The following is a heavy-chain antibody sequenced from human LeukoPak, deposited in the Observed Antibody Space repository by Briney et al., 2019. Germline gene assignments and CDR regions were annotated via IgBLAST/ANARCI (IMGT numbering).Heavy chain of an antibody. CDR1: GFTFSSYS. CDR2: ISSSSSTI. J-gene: IGHJ4*02. V-gene: IGHV3-48*04. Sequence: GGSLRLSCAASGFTFSSYSMNWVRQAPGKGLEWVSYISSSSSTIYYADSVKGRFTISRDNAKNSLYLQMNSLRAEDTAVYYCASVLLWFGDETWGQGTLVTASS. D-gene: IGHD3-10*01. CDR3: ASVLLWFGDET.